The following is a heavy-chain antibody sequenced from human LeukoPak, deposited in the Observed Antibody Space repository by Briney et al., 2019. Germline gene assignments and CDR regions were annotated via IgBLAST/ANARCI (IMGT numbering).Heavy chain of an antibody. V-gene: IGHV1-69*13. D-gene: IGHD3-10*01. CDR1: GGTFSSYA. J-gene: IGHJ5*02. Sequence: SVKVSCKASGGTFSSYAISWVRQAPGQGLEWMGGIIPIFGTANYAQKFQGRVTITADESTSTAYMELSSLRSEDTAVYYCARDYYGSGREMRGTNWFDPWGQGTLVTVSS. CDR2: IIPIFGTA. CDR3: ARDYYGSGREMRGTNWFDP.